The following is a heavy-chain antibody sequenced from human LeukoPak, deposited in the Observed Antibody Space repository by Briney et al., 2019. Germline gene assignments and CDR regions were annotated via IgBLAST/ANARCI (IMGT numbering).Heavy chain of an antibody. V-gene: IGHV3-48*04. Sequence: PGGSLRLSCAASGFTFSSYSMNWVRQAPGKGLEWVSYISSSSSTIYYADSVKGRFTISRDNAKNSLYLQMNSLRGEDTAVYYCARNHYYVPGSSDTWGQGTIVTVSS. D-gene: IGHD3-10*01. CDR1: GFTFSSYS. CDR2: ISSSSSTI. J-gene: IGHJ3*01. CDR3: ARNHYYVPGSSDT.